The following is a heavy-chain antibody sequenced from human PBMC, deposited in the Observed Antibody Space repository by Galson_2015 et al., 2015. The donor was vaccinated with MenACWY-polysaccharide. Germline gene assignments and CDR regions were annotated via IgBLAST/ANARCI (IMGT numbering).Heavy chain of an antibody. CDR1: GSRFSNSG. CDR2: IQYDGSKI. J-gene: IGHJ3*02. CDR3: AREGSRIVFHAFDT. D-gene: IGHD6-13*01. Sequence: SLRLSCAASGSRFSNSGMHWVRQAPGKGLEWVAVIQYDGSKIVYADSVKGRFTISRDNSKNTLFLEMNSLGAEDTAVYYCAREGSRIVFHAFDTWDQGTMVTVSS. V-gene: IGHV3-33*01.